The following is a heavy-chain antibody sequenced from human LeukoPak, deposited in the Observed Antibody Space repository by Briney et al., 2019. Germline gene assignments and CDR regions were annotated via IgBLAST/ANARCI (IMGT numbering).Heavy chain of an antibody. D-gene: IGHD6-13*01. Sequence: ASVKVSCTVSGYTLTELSMHWVRQAPGKGLEWMGGFDPEDGETIYAQKFQGRVTMTEDTSTDTAYMELSSLRSEDTAVYYCATQAAAGTGYFDYWGQGTLVTVSS. V-gene: IGHV1-24*01. CDR3: ATQAAAGTGYFDY. CDR1: GYTLTELS. CDR2: FDPEDGET. J-gene: IGHJ4*02.